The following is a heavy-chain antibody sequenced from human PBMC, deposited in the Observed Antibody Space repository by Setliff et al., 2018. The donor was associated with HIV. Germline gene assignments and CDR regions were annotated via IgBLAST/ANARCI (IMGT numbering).Heavy chain of an antibody. CDR1: GGSFSKYL. Sequence: SVKVSCKTSGGSFSKYLFTWVRQAPGQGLEWMGGIIPFLGVRDYAQKFQGRVTITADESTRTGYMELRSLQSEDTAVYYCAKIAVADSYWGQGTLVTVSS. D-gene: IGHD6-19*01. V-gene: IGHV1-69*10. CDR3: AKIAVADSY. J-gene: IGHJ4*02. CDR2: IIPFLGVR.